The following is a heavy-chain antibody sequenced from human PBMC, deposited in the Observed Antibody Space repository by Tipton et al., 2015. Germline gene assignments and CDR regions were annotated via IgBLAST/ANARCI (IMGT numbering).Heavy chain of an antibody. Sequence: SLRLSCIASEFTFSSYWMSWVRQAPGKGPEWVATIKYDGGEKYYVDFVKGRFTISRDNAKNSLYLQLSSLRAEDTAVYYCARWAAPVVVTESLGLSYGMDVWGQGTTVTVSS. CDR2: IKYDGGEK. D-gene: IGHD2-2*01. J-gene: IGHJ6*02. CDR3: ARWAAPVVVTESLGLSYGMDV. V-gene: IGHV3-7*01. CDR1: EFTFSSYW.